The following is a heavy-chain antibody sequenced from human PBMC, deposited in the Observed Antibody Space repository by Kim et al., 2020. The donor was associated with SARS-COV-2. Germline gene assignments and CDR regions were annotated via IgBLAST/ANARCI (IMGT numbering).Heavy chain of an antibody. Sequence: SETLSLTCTVSGGSISTYHWGWIRQPPGKGLEWIGYVYYSGSTNYNPSLKSRLTISVDTSKNQFSLKLSSVTAADTAVYYCARDTGTWFDPWGQGTLVTVSS. D-gene: IGHD4-17*01. CDR2: VYYSGST. J-gene: IGHJ5*02. CDR1: GGSISTYH. V-gene: IGHV4-59*13. CDR3: ARDTGTWFDP.